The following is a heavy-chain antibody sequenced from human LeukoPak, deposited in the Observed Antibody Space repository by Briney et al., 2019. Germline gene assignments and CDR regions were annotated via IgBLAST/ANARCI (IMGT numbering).Heavy chain of an antibody. J-gene: IGHJ6*02. CDR1: GSRFEDYG. V-gene: IGHV3-9*01. CDR2: ITYNGRST. D-gene: IGHD2-21*01. Sequence: GRSLRLSCAVTGSRFEDYGMQSVRQPPGEGLEWVSSITYNGRSTESAASVKGRFTISRDNAKNSLFLQLNCLRPEDSALYYCARHMVPTNTFLFYGLDVWGQGTTVTVSS. CDR3: ARHMVPTNTFLFYGLDV.